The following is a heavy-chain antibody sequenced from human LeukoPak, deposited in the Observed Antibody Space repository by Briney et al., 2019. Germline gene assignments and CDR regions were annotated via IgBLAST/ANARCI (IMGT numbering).Heavy chain of an antibody. CDR1: GGSISSYY. CDR2: IHYTGST. Sequence: SETLSLTCTVSGGSISSYYWSWLRQPPGKGLEWIGYIHYTGSTNYNPSLKSRVTISVDTSKNQFSLKLSSVTAADTAVYYCARTQEAGYSSGWYDSYYYYYMDVWGEGTTVTISS. J-gene: IGHJ6*03. D-gene: IGHD6-19*01. V-gene: IGHV4-59*01. CDR3: ARTQEAGYSSGWYDSYYYYYMDV.